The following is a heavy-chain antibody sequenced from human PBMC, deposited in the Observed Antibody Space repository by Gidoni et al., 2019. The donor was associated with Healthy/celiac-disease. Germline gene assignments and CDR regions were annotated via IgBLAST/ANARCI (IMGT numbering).Heavy chain of an antibody. CDR3: AKIPWTTVTTRDLADY. CDR1: GFTFSSYG. V-gene: IGHV3-30*18. J-gene: IGHJ4*02. Sequence: QVQLVESGGGVVQPGRSLRLPCAASGFTFSSYGMHWVRQAPGKGLEWVAVISYDGSNKYYADSVKGRFTISRDNSKNTLYLQMNSLRAEDTAVYYCAKIPWTTVTTRDLADYWGQGTLVTVSS. D-gene: IGHD4-17*01. CDR2: ISYDGSNK.